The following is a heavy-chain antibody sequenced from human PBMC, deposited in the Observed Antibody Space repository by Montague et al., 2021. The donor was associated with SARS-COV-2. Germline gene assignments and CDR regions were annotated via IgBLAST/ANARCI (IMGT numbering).Heavy chain of an antibody. J-gene: IGHJ6*02. CDR2: IYYSGST. CDR3: ARLVETYYYYYGMDV. Sequence: SETLSLTCTVSGGSISSSSYYWGWIRQPPGKGLEWIGSIYYSGSTYYNPSLKSRVTISVDTSKNQFSLKLSSVTAADTAVYYCARLVETYYYYYGMDVWGQGNTVTV. CDR1: GGSISSSSYY. V-gene: IGHV4-39*01. D-gene: IGHD4-23*01.